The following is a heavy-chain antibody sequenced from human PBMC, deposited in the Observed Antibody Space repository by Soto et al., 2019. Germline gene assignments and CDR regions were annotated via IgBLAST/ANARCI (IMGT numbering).Heavy chain of an antibody. Sequence: QVQLVESGGGVVQPGRSLRLSCAASGFTFSSYGMHWVRQAPGKGLELVAVIWYAGSNKYYADSVKGRFTISRDNSKNTLYLQMNSLRAEDTAVYYCARGDSSSWYYYYYGMDVWGQGTTVTVSS. J-gene: IGHJ6*02. CDR2: IWYAGSNK. CDR3: ARGDSSSWYYYYYGMDV. D-gene: IGHD6-13*01. CDR1: GFTFSSYG. V-gene: IGHV3-33*01.